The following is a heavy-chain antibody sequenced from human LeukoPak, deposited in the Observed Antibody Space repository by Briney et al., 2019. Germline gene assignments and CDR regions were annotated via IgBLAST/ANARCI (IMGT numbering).Heavy chain of an antibody. CDR3: AKERITMIVVVQPNWFDP. CDR2: ISGSGGST. Sequence: PGGSLRLSCAASGFTFSSYAMSWVRQAPGKGLEWVSAISGSGGSTYYADSVKGRFTISRDNSKNTPYLQMNSLRAEDTAVYYCAKERITMIVVVQPNWFDPWGQGTLVTVSS. V-gene: IGHV3-23*01. CDR1: GFTFSSYA. D-gene: IGHD3-22*01. J-gene: IGHJ5*02.